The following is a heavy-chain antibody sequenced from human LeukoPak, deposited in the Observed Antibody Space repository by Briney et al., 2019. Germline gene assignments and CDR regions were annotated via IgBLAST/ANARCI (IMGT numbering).Heavy chain of an antibody. V-gene: IGHV3-21*01. Sequence: GGSLRLSCAASGFTFSSYSMNWVRQAPGKGLEWVSSISSSSSYIYYADSVKGRFTISRDNAKNSLYLQMNSLRAEDTAVYYCASPYCSSTSCYGDFDYWGQGTLVTVSS. CDR2: ISSSSSYI. J-gene: IGHJ4*02. CDR1: GFTFSSYS. CDR3: ASPYCSSTSCYGDFDY. D-gene: IGHD2-2*01.